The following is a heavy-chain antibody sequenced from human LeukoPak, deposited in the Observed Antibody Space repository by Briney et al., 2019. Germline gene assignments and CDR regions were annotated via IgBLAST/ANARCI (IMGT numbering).Heavy chain of an antibody. V-gene: IGHV3-15*01. CDR3: ATERLGKWAFDI. CDR2: IKSKSAGGTT. D-gene: IGHD2-8*01. CDR1: GFTVSSNS. Sequence: GGSLRLSCTVSGFTVSSNSWSWVRQAPGKGLEWVGRIKSKSAGGTTGYAAPVRGRITISRDDSESMLYLQMNSLKTEDTAVYYCATERLGKWAFDIWGQGTMVTVSS. J-gene: IGHJ3*02.